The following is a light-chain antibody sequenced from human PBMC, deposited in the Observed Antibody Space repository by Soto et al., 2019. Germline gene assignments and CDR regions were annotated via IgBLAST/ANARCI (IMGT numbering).Light chain of an antibody. J-gene: IGKJ4*01. CDR1: QDINNY. CDR3: QKYDSAPLT. Sequence: DIQMTQSPSSLSASVGDRVTMTCRANQDINNYLAWYQQKPGKVPKLLIYAASTLQSGVPSRFSGSGSGTDFTLTISSLQPEDVATYYCQKYDSAPLTFGGGTKVEIK. CDR2: AAS. V-gene: IGKV1-27*01.